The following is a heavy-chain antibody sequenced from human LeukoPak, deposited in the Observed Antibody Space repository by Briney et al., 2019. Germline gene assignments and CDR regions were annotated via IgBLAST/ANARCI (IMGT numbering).Heavy chain of an antibody. Sequence: GGSLRLSCAASGFTFSGSAVHWVRQASGKGLEWVGRIRSKAYSYATAYAASVKGRFTISRDDSKNTAYLQMNSLKTEDTAVYYCTRLGPQGNYYGMDVWGQGTTVTVSS. D-gene: IGHD3-10*01. V-gene: IGHV3-73*01. CDR2: IRSKAYSYAT. CDR1: GFTFSGSA. J-gene: IGHJ6*02. CDR3: TRLGPQGNYYGMDV.